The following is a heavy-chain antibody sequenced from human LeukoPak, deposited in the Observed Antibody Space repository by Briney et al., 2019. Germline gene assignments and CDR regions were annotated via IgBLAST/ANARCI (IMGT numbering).Heavy chain of an antibody. J-gene: IGHJ4*02. V-gene: IGHV1-24*01. Sequence: ASVKVSCKVSGYTLTELSMHWMRQAPGKGLEWMGGFDPEDGETIYAQKFQGRVTMTEDTSTDTAYMELSSLRSEDTAVYYCASYSSGWEGNFDYWGQGTLVTVSS. CDR2: FDPEDGET. D-gene: IGHD6-19*01. CDR3: ASYSSGWEGNFDY. CDR1: GYTLTELS.